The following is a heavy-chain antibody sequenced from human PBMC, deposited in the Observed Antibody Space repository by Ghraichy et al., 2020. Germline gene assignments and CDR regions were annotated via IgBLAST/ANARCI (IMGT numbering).Heavy chain of an antibody. CDR3: AAGRGGSYYYYYYYMDV. CDR2: IVVGSGNT. D-gene: IGHD1-26*01. V-gene: IGHV1-58*01. J-gene: IGHJ6*03. Sequence: SVKVSCKASGFTFTSSAVQWVRQARGQRLEWMGWIVVGSGNTNYAQKFQERVTITRDMSTSTAYMELSSLRSEDTAVYYCAAGRGGSYYYYYYYMDVWGKGTTVTVSS. CDR1: GFTFTSSA.